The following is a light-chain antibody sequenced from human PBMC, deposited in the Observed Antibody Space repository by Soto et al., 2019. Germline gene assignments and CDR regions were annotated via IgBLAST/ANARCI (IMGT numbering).Light chain of an antibody. V-gene: IGLV1-40*01. CDR2: GNS. J-gene: IGLJ2*01. CDR1: SSNIGAGYD. Sequence: HSVLTQPPSVSRAPGQRVTISCTGSSSNIGAGYDVHWYQQLPGTAPKLLIYGNSNRPSGVPDRFSGSKSGTSASLAITGLQAEDEADYYCQSYDSSLSGVVFGGGTKLTVL. CDR3: QSYDSSLSGVV.